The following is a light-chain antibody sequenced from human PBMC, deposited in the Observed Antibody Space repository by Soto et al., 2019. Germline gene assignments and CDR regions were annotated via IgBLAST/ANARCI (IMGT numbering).Light chain of an antibody. J-gene: IGLJ2*01. CDR3: SSYTSSSTLV. Sequence: QSALTQPASVSGSPGQSITISCTGTSSDVGGYNYVSWYQQHPDKAPKLMIYDVSSRPSGVSSRFSGSKSGNTASLTISGLQAEDEADYYCSSYTSSSTLVFGGGTKLTVL. CDR2: DVS. CDR1: SSDVGGYNY. V-gene: IGLV2-14*03.